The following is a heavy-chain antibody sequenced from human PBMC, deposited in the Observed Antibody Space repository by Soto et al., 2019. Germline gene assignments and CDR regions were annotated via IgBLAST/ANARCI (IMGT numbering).Heavy chain of an antibody. CDR3: SGPAAQHFDI. Sequence: SETLSLTCAVYGGSFSGYYQSWIRQPPGKGLEWIGEINHSGSTNYNPSLKSRVTISVDTSKNKISLKLNSVTAADTAAYYCSGPAAQHFDIWSQGTMVTVSS. J-gene: IGHJ3*02. V-gene: IGHV4-34*01. D-gene: IGHD6-13*01. CDR1: GGSFSGYY. CDR2: INHSGST.